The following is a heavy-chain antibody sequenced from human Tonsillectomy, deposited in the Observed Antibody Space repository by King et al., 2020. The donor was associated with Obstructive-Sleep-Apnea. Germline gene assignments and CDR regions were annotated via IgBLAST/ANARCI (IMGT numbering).Heavy chain of an antibody. D-gene: IGHD1-26*01. V-gene: IGHV4-38-2*02. CDR3: ARDRPSGSYSY. CDR1: GYSISSGYY. CDR2: IYHSGRN. J-gene: IGHJ4*02. Sequence: QLQESGPGLVKPSETLSLPCTVSGYSISSGYYWGWIRQPPGKGLEWIGTIYHSGRNYYNPSLTSRVTILGDTSKNQISLKLSSLTAADTAVYYFARDRPSGSYSYWGQGTLVTVSS.